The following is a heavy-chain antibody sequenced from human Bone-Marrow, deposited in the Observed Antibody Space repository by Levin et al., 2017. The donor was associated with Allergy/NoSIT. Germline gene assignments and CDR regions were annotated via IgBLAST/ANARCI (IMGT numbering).Heavy chain of an antibody. V-gene: IGHV3-23*01. Sequence: PGGSLRLSCAASGFTFSSYAMSWVRQAPGKGLEWVSAISGSGGSTYYADSVKGRFTISRDNSKNTLYLQMNSLRAEDTAVYYCAKAPGYTLAYCGGDRLGTGYYGMDGWGQGTTVTVSS. D-gene: IGHD2-21*02. J-gene: IGHJ6*02. CDR3: AKAPGYTLAYCGGDRLGTGYYGMDG. CDR2: ISGSGGST. CDR1: GFTFSSYA.